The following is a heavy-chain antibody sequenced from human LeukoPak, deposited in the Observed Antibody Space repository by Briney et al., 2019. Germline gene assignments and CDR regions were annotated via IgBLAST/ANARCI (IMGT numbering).Heavy chain of an antibody. Sequence: SETLSLTCAVYGGSFSGYYWSWIRRPPGKGLEWIGEINHSGSTNYNPSLKSRVTISVDTSKNQFSLKLSSVTAADTAVYYCARWPFWSGHSNWFDPWGQGTLVTVSS. D-gene: IGHD3-3*01. CDR2: INHSGST. J-gene: IGHJ5*02. CDR3: ARWPFWSGHSNWFDP. V-gene: IGHV4-34*01. CDR1: GGSFSGYY.